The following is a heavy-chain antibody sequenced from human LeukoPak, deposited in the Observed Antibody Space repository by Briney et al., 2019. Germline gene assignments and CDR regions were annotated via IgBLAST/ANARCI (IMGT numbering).Heavy chain of an antibody. J-gene: IGHJ3*02. D-gene: IGHD1-26*01. CDR1: GFTFSSYA. Sequence: PGGSLRLSCAASGFTFSSYAMSWVRQAPGKGLEWVSLINPGGSTFYADSVKGRFTISRDNFRNTLYLQVNSLRAEDTAVYYCARAGVSGILRGAFDIWGQGTMVTVSS. CDR2: INPGGST. V-gene: IGHV3-53*01. CDR3: ARAGVSGILRGAFDI.